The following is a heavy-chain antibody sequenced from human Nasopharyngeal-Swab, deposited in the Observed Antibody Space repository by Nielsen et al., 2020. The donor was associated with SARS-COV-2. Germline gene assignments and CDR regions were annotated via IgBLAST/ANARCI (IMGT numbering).Heavy chain of an antibody. Sequence: WIRQPPGKGLEWIGSIYYSGSTNYNPSLKSRVTISVDTSKNQFSLKLSSVTAADTAVYYCAREDASPTAFFDSWGQGMLVTVSS. CDR2: IYYSGST. V-gene: IGHV4-59*01. J-gene: IGHJ4*02. D-gene: IGHD6-6*01. CDR3: AREDASPTAFFDS.